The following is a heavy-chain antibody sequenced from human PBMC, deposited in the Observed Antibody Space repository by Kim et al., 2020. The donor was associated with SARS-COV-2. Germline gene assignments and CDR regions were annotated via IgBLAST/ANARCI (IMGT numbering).Heavy chain of an antibody. Sequence: GGSLRLSCAASGFTFSSYGMHWVRQAPGKGLEWVAVISYDGSNKYYADSVKGRFTISRDNSKNTLYLQMNSLRAEDTAVYYCAKAFPPLWGQGTLVTVSS. CDR1: GFTFSSYG. J-gene: IGHJ4*02. V-gene: IGHV3-30*18. CDR2: ISYDGSNK. CDR3: AKAFPPL.